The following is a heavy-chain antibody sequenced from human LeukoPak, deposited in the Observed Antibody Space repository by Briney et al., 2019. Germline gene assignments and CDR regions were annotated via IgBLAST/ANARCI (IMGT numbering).Heavy chain of an antibody. CDR3: ARQSRIAARQPGHSN. Sequence: PSETLSLTCTVSGGSISSGSYYWSWIPQPAGKGLEWIGRIYTSGSTNYNPSLKSRVTISVDTSKNQFSLKLSSVTAADTAVYYCARQSRIAARQPGHSNWGQGTLVTVSS. CDR2: IYTSGST. CDR1: GGSISSGSYY. J-gene: IGHJ4*02. V-gene: IGHV4-61*02. D-gene: IGHD6-6*01.